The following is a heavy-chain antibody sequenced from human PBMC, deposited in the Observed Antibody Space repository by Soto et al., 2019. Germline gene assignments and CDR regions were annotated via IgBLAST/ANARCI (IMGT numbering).Heavy chain of an antibody. CDR2: IYYSGST. Sequence: SETLSLTCTVAGGSISSSSYYWGWIRQPPGKGLEWIGSIYYSGSTYYNPSPKSRVTISVDTSKNQFSLKLSSVTAADTAVYYCATLYGDYVSYWGQGTLVTVSS. D-gene: IGHD4-17*01. J-gene: IGHJ4*02. V-gene: IGHV4-39*01. CDR3: ATLYGDYVSY. CDR1: GGSISSSSYY.